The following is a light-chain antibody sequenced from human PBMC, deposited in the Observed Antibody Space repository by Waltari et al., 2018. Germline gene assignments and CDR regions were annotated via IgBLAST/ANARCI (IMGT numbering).Light chain of an antibody. CDR3: SSFTTSNTLEGL. Sequence: QSALTQPASVSGSPGQSITISSPGTSSAVGGYNFASCYQQYPGQAPKLMLYEVSNPPSGVSSRVSVSKSGNTASLTIAGLQAGDEADYYCSSFTTSNTLEGLFGGGTKVTVL. CDR2: EVS. CDR1: SSAVGGYNF. V-gene: IGLV2-14*01. J-gene: IGLJ2*01.